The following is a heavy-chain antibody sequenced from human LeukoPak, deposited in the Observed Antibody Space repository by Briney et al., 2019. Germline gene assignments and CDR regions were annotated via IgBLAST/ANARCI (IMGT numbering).Heavy chain of an antibody. D-gene: IGHD5-18*01. J-gene: IGHJ3*02. V-gene: IGHV3-15*01. CDR1: GFTFSNAW. Sequence: GGSLRLSCAASGFTFSNAWMSWVRQAPGKGLEWVGRIKSKTDGGTTDYAAPVKGRFTISRDDSKNTLYLQMNSLKTEDTAVYYCTTGRWGWIQLWLGDDAFDIWGQGTMVTVSS. CDR3: TTGRWGWIQLWLGDDAFDI. CDR2: IKSKTDGGTT.